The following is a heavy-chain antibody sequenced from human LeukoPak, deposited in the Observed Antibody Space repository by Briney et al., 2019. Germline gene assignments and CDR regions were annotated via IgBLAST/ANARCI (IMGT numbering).Heavy chain of an antibody. CDR2: INHSGST. Sequence: PSETLSLTCAVYGGSFSGYYWSWIRQPPGKGLEWIGEINHSGSTNYNPSLKSRVTISVDTSKNQFSLKLSSVTAADTAVYYCARGRWPIRGYRKYYFDYWGQGTLVTVSS. CDR1: GGSFSGYY. CDR3: ARGRWPIRGYRKYYFDY. D-gene: IGHD1-14*01. V-gene: IGHV4-34*01. J-gene: IGHJ4*02.